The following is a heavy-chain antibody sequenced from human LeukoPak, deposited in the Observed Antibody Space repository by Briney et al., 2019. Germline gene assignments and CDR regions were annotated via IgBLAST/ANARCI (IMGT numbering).Heavy chain of an antibody. CDR1: GGCISSGVYY. D-gene: IGHD3-22*01. Sequence: PSETLSLTCTVSGGCISSGVYYWSGIREPPGKGLEGIGHIYYRGSTYYNPSLKSRVTISVDTSKNQFSLKLSSVTAADTAVYYCARQLYYYDSSGYYYNWFDPWGQGTLVTVSS. CDR3: ARQLYYYDSSGYYYNWFDP. CDR2: IYYRGST. V-gene: IGHV4-30-4*01. J-gene: IGHJ5*02.